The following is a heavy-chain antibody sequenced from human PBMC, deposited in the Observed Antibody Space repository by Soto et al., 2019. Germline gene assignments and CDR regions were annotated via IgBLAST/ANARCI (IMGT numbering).Heavy chain of an antibody. D-gene: IGHD3-10*01. CDR1: GFTFSNYW. CDR3: ARGVRGHYGFDV. CDR2: VKTDGST. V-gene: IGHV3-74*01. Sequence: EVQLVESGGDLVQPGGSLSLSCAASGFTFSNYWMHWVRQAPGKGLVWVSRVKTDGSTYYADSVRGRFTIFRDNAKNTLYVQMNSLTVEDTAVYFCARGVRGHYGFDVWGRGTLVTVSS. J-gene: IGHJ3*01.